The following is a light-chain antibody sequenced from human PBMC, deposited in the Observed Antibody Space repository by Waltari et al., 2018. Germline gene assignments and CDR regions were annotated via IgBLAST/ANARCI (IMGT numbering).Light chain of an antibody. V-gene: IGKV1-39*02. CDR1: ENVNSY. Sequence: DIQLTQSPSSLSASVGDRVTITCRASENVNSYLNWYQQKVGAGPKLLIYGASTLESGVPSRFGGSGSGTDYTFIISSLQSEDVATYFCQHGYGSPYSFGQGTKVEIK. CDR2: GAS. CDR3: QHGYGSPYS. J-gene: IGKJ2*03.